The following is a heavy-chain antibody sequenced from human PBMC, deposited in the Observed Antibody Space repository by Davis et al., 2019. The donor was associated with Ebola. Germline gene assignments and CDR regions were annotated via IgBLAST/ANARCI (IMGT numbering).Heavy chain of an antibody. D-gene: IGHD3-3*01. CDR2: INHSGST. CDR1: GGSFSGYY. Sequence: MPSETLSLTCTVYGGSFSGYYWSWIRQPPGKGLEWIGEINHSGSTNYNPSLKSRVTISVDTSKNQFSLKLSSVTAADTAVYYCARGVLRFLEYGMDVWGQGTTVTVSS. CDR3: ARGVLRFLEYGMDV. J-gene: IGHJ6*02. V-gene: IGHV4-34*01.